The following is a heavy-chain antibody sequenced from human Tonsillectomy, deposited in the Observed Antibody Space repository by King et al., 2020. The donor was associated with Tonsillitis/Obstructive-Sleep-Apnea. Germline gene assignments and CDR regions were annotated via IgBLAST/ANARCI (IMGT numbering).Heavy chain of an antibody. V-gene: IGHV3-64D*06. Sequence: QLVQSGGGLVQPGGSLRLSCSASGFTFSSYAMHWVRQAPGKGLEYVSAISSNGGSTYYADSVKGRFTISRDNSKNTLYLQMSSLRAEDTAVYYCVKGEPLLSPYFDYWGQGTLVTVSS. CDR3: VKGEPLLSPYFDY. CDR1: GFTFSSYA. D-gene: IGHD1-14*01. CDR2: ISSNGGST. J-gene: IGHJ4*02.